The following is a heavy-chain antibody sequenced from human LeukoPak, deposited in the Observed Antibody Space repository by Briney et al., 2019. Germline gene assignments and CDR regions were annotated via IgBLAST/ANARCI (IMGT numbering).Heavy chain of an antibody. J-gene: IGHJ4*02. CDR1: GFTFSSYA. D-gene: IGHD3-10*01. V-gene: IGHV3-7*01. Sequence: GGSLRLSCAASGFTFSSYAMSWVRQAPGQGLEWVANIKEDGSEKYYVDSVKGRFTISRDNAKNSLYLQMNSLRAEDTAVYYCARTIRGYWGQGTLVTVSS. CDR3: ARTIRGY. CDR2: IKEDGSEK.